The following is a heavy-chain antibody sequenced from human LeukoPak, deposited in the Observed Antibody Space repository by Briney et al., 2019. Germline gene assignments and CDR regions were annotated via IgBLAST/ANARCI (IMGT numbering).Heavy chain of an antibody. CDR3: ARDLSSGGWTLEFDY. Sequence: GASVKGSCKSSGYTFSTYGITWVRQAAGQGFQSMGWISAHSGNTKYAENFQGRISLTTDTSATTAYMELRSMTSDDTAVYSCARDLSSGGWTLEFDYWGQGSLVTVAS. CDR1: GYTFSTYG. D-gene: IGHD1-1*01. CDR2: ISAHSGNT. V-gene: IGHV1-18*01. J-gene: IGHJ4*02.